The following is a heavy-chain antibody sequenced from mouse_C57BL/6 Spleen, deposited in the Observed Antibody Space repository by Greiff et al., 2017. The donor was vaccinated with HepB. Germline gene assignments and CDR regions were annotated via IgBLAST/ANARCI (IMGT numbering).Heavy chain of an antibody. CDR1: GYTFTSYW. J-gene: IGHJ2*01. D-gene: IGHD1-1*01. CDR2: IYPGRGST. CDR3: ARSERYGTPDC. Sequence: VKLQQPGAELVKPGASVKMSCKASGYTFTSYWITWVKQRPGQGLEWIGEIYPGRGSTNYTEKFKSKATLTVDTSSSTAYMQLSSLTSEDSAVYDSARSERYGTPDCWGKGTTLTVSS. V-gene: IGHV1-55*01.